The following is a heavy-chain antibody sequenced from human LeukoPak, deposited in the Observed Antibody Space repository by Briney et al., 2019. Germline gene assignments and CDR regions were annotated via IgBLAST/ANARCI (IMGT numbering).Heavy chain of an antibody. Sequence: GGSLRLSCAASGFTSGFTFSSYARSWVRQAPGKGLEWVSPISGSGGSPFYADSVKGRFTISRDNSKNTLYLQMNSLRAEDKAVYYCAISMVHSSSYALDVWGQGTTVTVSS. V-gene: IGHV3-23*01. CDR1: GFTFSSYA. CDR2: ISGSGGSP. D-gene: IGHD3-10*01. J-gene: IGHJ6*02. CDR3: AISMVHSSSYALDV.